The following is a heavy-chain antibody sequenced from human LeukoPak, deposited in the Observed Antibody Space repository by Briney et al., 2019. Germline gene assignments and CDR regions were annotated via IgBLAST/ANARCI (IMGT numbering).Heavy chain of an antibody. CDR3: TRDRGTYNWLDP. CDR2: IDRPAKSYVT. CDR1: GFTLGDSA. Sequence: GGSLTLSCAASGFTLGDSAIHWVRQASGKGLEWVGLIDRPAKSYVTAHGASVGGRFTISRDDSKNTAYLQMDSLKTEDTALYYCTRDRGTYNWLDPWGQGTLVTVSS. V-gene: IGHV3-73*01. D-gene: IGHD1-26*01. J-gene: IGHJ5*02.